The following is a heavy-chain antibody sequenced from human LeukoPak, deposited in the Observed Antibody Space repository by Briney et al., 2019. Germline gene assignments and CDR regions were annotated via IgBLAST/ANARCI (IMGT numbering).Heavy chain of an antibody. D-gene: IGHD3-22*01. J-gene: IGHJ6*04. Sequence: ASVKVSCKASGYTFTGYYMHWVRQAPGQGLEWMGRINPNSGGTSYAQKFQGRVTMTRDTSISTAYMELSRLRSDDTAVYYCAREVGYDSSGQGLDVWGKGTTVTVSS. CDR1: GYTFTGYY. V-gene: IGHV1-2*06. CDR3: AREVGYDSSGQGLDV. CDR2: INPNSGGT.